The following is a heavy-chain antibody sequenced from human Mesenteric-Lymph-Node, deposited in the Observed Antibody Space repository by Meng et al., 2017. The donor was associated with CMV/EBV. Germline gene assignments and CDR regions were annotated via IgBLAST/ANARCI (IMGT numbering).Heavy chain of an antibody. V-gene: IGHV4-39*07. CDR3: ARVGIISSSWYGNFDY. J-gene: IGHJ4*02. CDR1: GGSISSSSYY. Sequence: SETLSLTCTVSGGSISSSSYYWGWIRQPPGKGLEWIGSIYYSGSTYYNPSLKSRVTISVDTSKNQFSLKLSSVTAADTAVYYCARVGIISSSWYGNFDYWGQGTLVTVSS. CDR2: IYYSGST. D-gene: IGHD6-13*01.